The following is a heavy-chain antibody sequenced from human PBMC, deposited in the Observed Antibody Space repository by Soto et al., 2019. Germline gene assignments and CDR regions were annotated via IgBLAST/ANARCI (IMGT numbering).Heavy chain of an antibody. V-gene: IGHV4-59*01. D-gene: IGHD5-18*01. J-gene: IGHJ4*02. Sequence: SQTLTLTYPVSRGSISSYYWGCIRQPPGGVLEWFGYSYYSVSTHYNPSLKSRVTLSVDKSKNQFSLKLSSVTAADTPWYCCAREEYSYGPLNYWGQGTLVTV. CDR3: AREEYSYGPLNY. CDR2: SYYSVST. CDR1: RGSISSYY.